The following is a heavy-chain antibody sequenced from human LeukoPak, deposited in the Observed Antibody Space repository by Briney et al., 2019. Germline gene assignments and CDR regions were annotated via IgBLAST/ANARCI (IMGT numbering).Heavy chain of an antibody. CDR2: IYYSGST. J-gene: IGHJ4*02. V-gene: IGHV4-31*03. D-gene: IGHD2-21*02. Sequence: SETLSLTCTVSGGSISSGGYYWSWIRQHPGKGLEWIGYIYYSGSTYYNPSLKSRVTISVDTSKNQFSLKLSSVTAADTAVYYCARAGVSLRNLDYWGQGTLVTVSS. CDR1: GGSISSGGYY. CDR3: ARAGVSLRNLDY.